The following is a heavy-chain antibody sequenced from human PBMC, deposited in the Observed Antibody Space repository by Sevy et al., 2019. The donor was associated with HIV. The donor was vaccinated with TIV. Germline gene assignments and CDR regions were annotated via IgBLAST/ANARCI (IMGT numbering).Heavy chain of an antibody. J-gene: IGHJ3*01. V-gene: IGHV3-23*01. CDR1: EFTFNTHA. D-gene: IGHD3-22*01. CDR3: AKALNPALESMIEVIFRTLKGFDV. Sequence: GGSLRLSCAASEFTFNTHAMNWVRQAPGKGLEWVSGISATGGGTYYTDSVKGRFTVSRDISQNTLYLQMNSLRADDTAIYYCAKALNPALESMIEVIFRTLKGFDVWGQGTMVTVSS. CDR2: ISATGGGT.